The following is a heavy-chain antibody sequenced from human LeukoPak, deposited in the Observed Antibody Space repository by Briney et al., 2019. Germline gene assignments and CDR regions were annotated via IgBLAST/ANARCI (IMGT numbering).Heavy chain of an antibody. V-gene: IGHV4-39*07. CDR2: INHSGST. CDR3: ASLRILDDYGDYSY. CDR1: GGSISSSSYY. D-gene: IGHD4-17*01. Sequence: SETLSLTCTVSGGSISSSSYYWGWIRQPPGKGLEWIGEINHSGSTNYNPSLKSRVTISVDTSKKQFSLKLSSVTAADTAVYYCASLRILDDYGDYSYWGQGTLVTVSS. J-gene: IGHJ4*02.